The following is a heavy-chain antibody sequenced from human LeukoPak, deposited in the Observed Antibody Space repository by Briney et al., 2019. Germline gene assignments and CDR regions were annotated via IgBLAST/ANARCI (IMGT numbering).Heavy chain of an antibody. J-gene: IGHJ4*02. D-gene: IGHD6-6*01. CDR2: ISSSSSYI. CDR1: GFTFSSYS. V-gene: IGHV3-21*01. CDR3: ARDSTEYSSSLYDY. Sequence: GGSLRLSCAASGFTFSSYSMNWVRQAPGKGLEWVSSISSSSSYIYSADSVKGRFTISRDNAKNSLYLQMNSLRAEDTAVYYCARDSTEYSSSLYDYWGQGTLVTVSS.